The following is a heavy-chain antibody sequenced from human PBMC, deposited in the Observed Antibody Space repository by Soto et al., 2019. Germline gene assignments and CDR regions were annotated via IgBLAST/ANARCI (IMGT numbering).Heavy chain of an antibody. CDR2: IYYSGNT. CDR3: ASGGGYSNPYNFDY. D-gene: IGHD5-18*01. J-gene: IGHJ4*02. V-gene: IGHV4-59*01. CDR1: GGSISTYY. Sequence: SETLSLTCTVSGGSISTYYWTWIRQPPGKGLEWIGYIYYSGNTNYNPSLKSRVTISEDKSKKQFSLKLSSVTAADTAVYYCASGGGYSNPYNFDYGGQGTLVTVSS.